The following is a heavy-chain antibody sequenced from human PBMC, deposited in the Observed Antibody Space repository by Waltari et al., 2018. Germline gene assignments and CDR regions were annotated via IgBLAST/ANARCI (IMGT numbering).Heavy chain of an antibody. D-gene: IGHD3-22*01. CDR2: INHSGST. CDR3: ARIESSSSGHMQGTDY. V-gene: IGHV4-34*01. J-gene: IGHJ4*02. Sequence: QVQLQQWGAGLFKPSETLPLTCAVYGGSFSGYYWCWIRQPRGKGLEWIGEINHSGSTNYNPSLKSRVTISVDTSKNQFSLKLSSVTAADTAVYYCARIESSSSGHMQGTDYWGQGTLVTVSS. CDR1: GGSFSGYY.